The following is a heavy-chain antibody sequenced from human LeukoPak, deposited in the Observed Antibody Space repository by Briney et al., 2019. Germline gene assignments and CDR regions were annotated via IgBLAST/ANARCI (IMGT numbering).Heavy chain of an antibody. J-gene: IGHJ4*02. CDR3: ARGLGYGFWSELLYFDY. D-gene: IGHD3-3*01. CDR2: IKQDGSEK. CDR1: GFTFSNYW. Sequence: GGPLRLSCAASGFTFSNYWMNWVRQAPGKGLEWVANIKQDGSEKYFVDSVKGRFTISRDNAKNSLYLQMNSLRADDTAVYYCARGLGYGFWSELLYFDYWGQGTLVTVSS. V-gene: IGHV3-7*01.